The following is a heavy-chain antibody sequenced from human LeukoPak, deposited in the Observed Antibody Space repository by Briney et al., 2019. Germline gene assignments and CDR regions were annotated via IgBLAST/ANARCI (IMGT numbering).Heavy chain of an antibody. CDR2: ISYRGST. CDR3: ARGFDGVAGWFDP. Sequence: SETLSLTCTVSGGSIRSYYWSWIRQPPGKGLEWIGYISYRGSTKYNPSLKSRVTISVDTSKNQFSLKLNSVMAADTAVYYCARGFDGVAGWFDPWGQGTLVTVSS. J-gene: IGHJ5*02. D-gene: IGHD3-9*01. CDR1: GGSIRSYY. V-gene: IGHV4-59*01.